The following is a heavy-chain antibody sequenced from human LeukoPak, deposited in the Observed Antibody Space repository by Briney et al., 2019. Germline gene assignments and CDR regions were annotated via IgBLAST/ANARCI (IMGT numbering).Heavy chain of an antibody. Sequence: PSETLSLTCAVYGGSFSGYYWSWIRQPPGKGLEWIGEINHSGSTNYNPSLKSRVTTSVDTSKNQFSLKLSSVNAADTAVYYCARHAWSYYYYGMDVWGQGTTVTVSS. CDR2: INHSGST. CDR3: ARHAWSYYYYGMDV. V-gene: IGHV4-34*01. D-gene: IGHD2-2*01. CDR1: GGSFSGYY. J-gene: IGHJ6*02.